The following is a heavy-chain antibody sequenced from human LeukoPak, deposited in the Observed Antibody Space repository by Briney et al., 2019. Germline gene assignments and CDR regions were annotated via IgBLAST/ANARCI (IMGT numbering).Heavy chain of an antibody. CDR1: GYTFTSYD. CDR3: ARGSRLVGATTGVDY. V-gene: IGHV1-8*01. J-gene: IGHJ4*02. D-gene: IGHD1-26*01. CDR2: MNPNSGNT. Sequence: ASVKVSCRASGYTFTSYDINWVRQATGQGLEWMGWMNPNSGNTGYAQKFQGRVTMTRNTSISTAYMELSSLRSEDTAVYYCARGSRLVGATTGVDYWGQGTLVTVSS.